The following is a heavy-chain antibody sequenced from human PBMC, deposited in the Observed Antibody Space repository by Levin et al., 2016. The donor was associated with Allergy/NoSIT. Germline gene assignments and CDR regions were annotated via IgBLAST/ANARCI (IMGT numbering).Heavy chain of an antibody. Sequence: PGKGLEWIGYIYYSGTTYYNPSLRSRVSISGDTSKNQFSLNLNSVTAADTAVYYCVRGPPQGGTKFDSWGQGTLVTVSS. CDR3: VRGPPQGGTKFDS. J-gene: IGHJ4*02. CDR2: IYYSGTT. V-gene: IGHV4-31*02. D-gene: IGHD3-16*01.